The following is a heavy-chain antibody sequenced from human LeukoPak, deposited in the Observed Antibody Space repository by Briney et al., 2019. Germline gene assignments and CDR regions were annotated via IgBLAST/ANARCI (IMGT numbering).Heavy chain of an antibody. J-gene: IGHJ3*02. V-gene: IGHV1-2*02. CDR3: ARVLVRGVIIHGSSAFDI. CDR1: GYTFTGYY. D-gene: IGHD3-10*01. Sequence: ASVKVSCKASGYTFTGYYMHWVRQAPGQGLEWMGWINPSSGGTNYAQKFQGRVTMTRDTSISTAYMELSRLRSDDTAVYYCARVLVRGVIIHGSSAFDIWGQGTMVTVSS. CDR2: INPSSGGT.